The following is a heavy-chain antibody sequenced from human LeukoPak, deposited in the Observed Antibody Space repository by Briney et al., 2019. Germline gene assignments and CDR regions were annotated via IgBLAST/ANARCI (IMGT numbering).Heavy chain of an antibody. D-gene: IGHD2-2*01. CDR2: IYHSGST. Sequence: PSETLSLTCAVSGYSISSGYYWGWLRQPPGKGLEWIGSIYHSGSTYYNPSLKSRVTISVDTSKNQYSLKLSSVPAADTAVYYCARQDIVVVPAAPKSGGEDFDIWGQGTTVTVSS. J-gene: IGHJ3*02. CDR3: ARQDIVVVPAAPKSGGEDFDI. CDR1: GYSISSGYY. V-gene: IGHV4-38-2*01.